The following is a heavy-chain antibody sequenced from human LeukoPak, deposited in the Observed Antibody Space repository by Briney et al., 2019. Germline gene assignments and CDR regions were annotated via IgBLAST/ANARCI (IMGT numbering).Heavy chain of an antibody. CDR1: GFTFSSYE. CDR3: ARVELAPYYYYMDV. Sequence: GGSLRLSCAASGFTFSSYEMNWVRQAPGKGLEWVSHINSSGSTIWYADSVKGRFTISRDNAKNSLYLQMNSLRAEDTAVYYCARVELAPYYYYMDVWGKGTTVTVSS. D-gene: IGHD1-7*01. V-gene: IGHV3-48*03. CDR2: INSSGSTI. J-gene: IGHJ6*03.